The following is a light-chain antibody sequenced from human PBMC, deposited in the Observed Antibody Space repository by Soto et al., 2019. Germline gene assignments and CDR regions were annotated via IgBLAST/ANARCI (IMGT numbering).Light chain of an antibody. CDR3: QQYNSWPPIT. CDR2: DAS. J-gene: IGKJ5*01. CDR1: QSVSIS. Sequence: EIVLAQSPATLSLSPGERATLSCRASQSVSISLAWYQQKPGQAPRLLIYDASTRATGIPDRFSGGGSGTEFTLTISSLQSEDFVVYYCQQYNSWPPITFGQGTRLENK. V-gene: IGKV3-15*01.